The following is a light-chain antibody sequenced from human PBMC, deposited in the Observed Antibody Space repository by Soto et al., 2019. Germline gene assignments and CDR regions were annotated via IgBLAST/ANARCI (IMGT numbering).Light chain of an antibody. CDR1: SSDVGGYNF. CDR2: EVS. CDR3: SSYTCSSTYV. J-gene: IGLJ1*01. V-gene: IGLV2-14*01. Sequence: QSALTQPASVSGSPGQSITISCTGTSSDVGGYNFVSWYQQHPGKAPKLMIYEVSYRPSGVSNRFSGSKSGNTASLTISGLQAEDEADYYCSSYTCSSTYVFGTGTKVTVL.